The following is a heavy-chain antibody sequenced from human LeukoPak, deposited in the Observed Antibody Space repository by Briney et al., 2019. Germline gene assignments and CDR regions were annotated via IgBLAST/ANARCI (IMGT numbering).Heavy chain of an antibody. CDR2: IRYDGSNK. V-gene: IGHV3-30*02. J-gene: IGHJ4*02. D-gene: IGHD3-10*01. CDR1: GFTVSSNS. CDR3: AKEPSYYYGSALDY. Sequence: GGSLRLSCTVSGFTVSSNSMSWVRQAPGKGLEWVAFIRYDGSNKYYADSVKGRFTISRDNSKNTLYLQMNSLRAEDTAVYYCAKEPSYYYGSALDYWGQGTLVTVSS.